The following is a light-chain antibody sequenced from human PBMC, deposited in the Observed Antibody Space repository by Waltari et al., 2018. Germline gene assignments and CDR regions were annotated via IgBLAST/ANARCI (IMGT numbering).Light chain of an antibody. CDR2: QDT. V-gene: IGLV3-1*01. J-gene: IGLJ3*02. CDR3: QAWDNSTPVV. Sequence: SYELTQPPSVSVSPGQTASITCSGDKLGDKYACWYQQKPGQSPVLVIYQDTKRPSGIPERFSGSNSGNTATLTISGTQAMDEADYYCQAWDNSTPVVFGGGTKLTVL. CDR1: KLGDKY.